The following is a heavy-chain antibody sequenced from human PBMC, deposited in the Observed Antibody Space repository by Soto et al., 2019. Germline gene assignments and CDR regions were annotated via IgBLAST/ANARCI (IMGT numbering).Heavy chain of an antibody. Sequence: SETLSVTCAVYGGSFSGYYWSWIRQPPGKGLEWIGEINHSGSTNYNPSLKSRVTISVDTSKNQFSLKLSSVTAADTAAYYCAREGIAAPYWGQGTLVTV. CDR3: AREGIAAPY. CDR1: GGSFSGYY. J-gene: IGHJ4*02. V-gene: IGHV4-34*01. CDR2: INHSGST. D-gene: IGHD6-13*01.